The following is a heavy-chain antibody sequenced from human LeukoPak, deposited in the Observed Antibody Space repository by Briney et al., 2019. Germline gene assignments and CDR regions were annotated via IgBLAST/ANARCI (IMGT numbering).Heavy chain of an antibody. D-gene: IGHD4-17*01. Sequence: PGGSLRLSCAASGFTFSSYSMNWVRQAPGKGLEWVSSISSSSSYIYYADSVKGRFTISRDNAKNSLYLQMNSLRAEDTAVYYCARDGSKSGDYVFDYWGQGTLVTVSS. J-gene: IGHJ4*02. CDR3: ARDGSKSGDYVFDY. CDR2: ISSSSSYI. CDR1: GFTFSSYS. V-gene: IGHV3-21*01.